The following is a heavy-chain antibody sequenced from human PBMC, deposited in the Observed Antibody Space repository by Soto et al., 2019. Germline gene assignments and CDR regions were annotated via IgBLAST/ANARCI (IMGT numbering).Heavy chain of an antibody. V-gene: IGHV1-18*01. Sequence: ASVKVSCKASGYTFTSYGISWVRQAPGQGLEWMGWISAYNGNTNYAQKLQGRVTMTTDTSTSTAYKELRSLKSDDTAVYYWERDPRVTTIGVQDYYYYYGMDVWGQGTTVTVSS. CDR2: ISAYNGNT. CDR3: ERDPRVTTIGVQDYYYYYGMDV. CDR1: GYTFTSYG. D-gene: IGHD4-4*01. J-gene: IGHJ6*02.